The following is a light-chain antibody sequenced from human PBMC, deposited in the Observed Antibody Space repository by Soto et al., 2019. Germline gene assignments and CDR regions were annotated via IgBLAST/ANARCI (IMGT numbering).Light chain of an antibody. CDR1: QGISSY. CDR2: AAS. J-gene: IGKJ1*01. Sequence: AIRMTQSPSSFSASTGDRVTITCRASQGISSYLAWYQQKPGKAPKLLIYAASTLQSGAPSRFSGSGSGTDFTLTISCLQSEDFATYYCQQYYSYPPLTFGQGTKVEIK. CDR3: QQYYSYPPLT. V-gene: IGKV1-8*01.